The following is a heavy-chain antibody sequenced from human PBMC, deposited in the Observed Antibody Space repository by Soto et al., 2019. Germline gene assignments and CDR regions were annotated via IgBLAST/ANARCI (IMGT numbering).Heavy chain of an antibody. V-gene: IGHV3-23*01. CDR2: ISGSGSSP. D-gene: IGHD6-19*01. CDR1: GFIFSNYA. J-gene: IGHJ4*02. CDR3: AKEGTSGLYYFDY. Sequence: PGGSLRLSCTASGFIFSNYAMNWVRQGPGKGLEWVSTISGSGSSPYYADSVKGRFTISRDNSKNTLYLQMDSLRAGDSAIYYCAKEGTSGLYYFDYWGQGTLVTVSS.